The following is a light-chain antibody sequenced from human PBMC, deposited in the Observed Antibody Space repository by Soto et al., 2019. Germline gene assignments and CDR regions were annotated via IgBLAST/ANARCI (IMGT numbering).Light chain of an antibody. V-gene: IGLV2-11*01. CDR2: DVS. CDR3: CSYAGSYTFGVV. CDR1: SSDVGGYNY. J-gene: IGLJ2*01. Sequence: QSALTQPRSVSGPPGQSVTISCTGTSSDVGGYNYVSWYQQHPGKAPKLMIYDVSKRPSGVPDRFSGSKSGNTASLTISGLQAEDEADYYCCSYAGSYTFGVVFGGGTKLTVL.